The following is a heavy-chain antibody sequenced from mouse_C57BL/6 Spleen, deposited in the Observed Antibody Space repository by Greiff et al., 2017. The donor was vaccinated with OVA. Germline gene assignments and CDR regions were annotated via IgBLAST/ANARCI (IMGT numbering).Heavy chain of an antibody. CDR3: AKITTGVATYSSMDY. CDR1: GYSITSGYY. V-gene: IGHV3-6*01. D-gene: IGHD1-1*01. Sequence: VQLKESGPGLVKPSQSLSLTCSVTGYSITSGYYWNWIRQFPGNKLECMGYISYDGSNNYNPSFKNRISITRDTSKNQFFLKLNSVTTEDTATYYVAKITTGVATYSSMDYWGQGTSVTVSS. CDR2: ISYDGSN. J-gene: IGHJ4*01.